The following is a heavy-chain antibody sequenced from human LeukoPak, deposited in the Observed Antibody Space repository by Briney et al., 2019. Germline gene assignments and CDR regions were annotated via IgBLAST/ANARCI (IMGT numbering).Heavy chain of an antibody. D-gene: IGHD3-10*01. CDR1: GFTFYSYA. V-gene: IGHV4-59*12. CDR3: ARDSGTTGEVKFDP. Sequence: GSLRLSCAASGFTFYSYAMNWVRQPPGKGLECIGYIYYSGSTNYNPSLKSRVTISVDTSKNKFSLKLSSVTAADTAVYYCARDSGTTGEVKFDPWGQGTLVTVSS. CDR2: IYYSGST. J-gene: IGHJ5*02.